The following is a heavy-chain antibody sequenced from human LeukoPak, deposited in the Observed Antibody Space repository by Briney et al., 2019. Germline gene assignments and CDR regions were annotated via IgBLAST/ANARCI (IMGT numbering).Heavy chain of an antibody. V-gene: IGHV3-23*01. Sequence: TGGSLRLSCAASTFTFNTYAMSWVRQAPGNGLEWVSLISASAGSTYYADSVKGRFTISRDNSKNTLYLQMNSLRVEDTAVYYCAKSMFVYGDYVPDYWGQGTLVTVSS. CDR2: ISASAGST. D-gene: IGHD4-17*01. CDR3: AKSMFVYGDYVPDY. J-gene: IGHJ4*02. CDR1: TFTFNTYA.